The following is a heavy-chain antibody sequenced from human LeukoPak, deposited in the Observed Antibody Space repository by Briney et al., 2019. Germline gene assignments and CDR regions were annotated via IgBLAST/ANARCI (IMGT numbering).Heavy chain of an antibody. V-gene: IGHV3-23*01. Sequence: GASLRLSCAASGFTFSSYAMSWVRQAPGKGLEWVSAISGSGGSTYYADSVKGRFTISRDNSNNTLYLQMNSLRAEDTAVYYCAKDRRSYSYFPDYWGQGTLVTVSS. CDR1: GFTFSSYA. CDR3: AKDRRSYSYFPDY. CDR2: ISGSGGST. J-gene: IGHJ4*02. D-gene: IGHD1-26*01.